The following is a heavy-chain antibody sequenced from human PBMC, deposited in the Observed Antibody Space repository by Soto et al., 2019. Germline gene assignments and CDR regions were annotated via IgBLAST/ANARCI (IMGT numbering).Heavy chain of an antibody. CDR1: GGSLSTNP. Sequence: SVNVSCKSSGGSLSTNPMSWVRQAPGQGLEWMGGTGSGTGPGNHAQKFQGRLTVTADKSTSTVYMELTNLSSEDTAVYYCARRDSGGFYRFFDSWGQGTLVTVSS. CDR2: TGSGTGPG. V-gene: IGHV1-69*06. CDR3: ARRDSGGFYRFFDS. J-gene: IGHJ4*02. D-gene: IGHD2-15*01.